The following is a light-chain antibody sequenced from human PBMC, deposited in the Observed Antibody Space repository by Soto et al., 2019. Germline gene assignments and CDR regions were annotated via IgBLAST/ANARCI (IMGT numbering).Light chain of an antibody. CDR1: QGIMND. CDR2: AAA. J-gene: IGKJ1*01. V-gene: IGKV1-9*01. Sequence: IQLTQSPSSLSASVGDRVTITCRASQGIMNDLAWYQQKPGKAPKLLIYAAAILQSGVPSRFSGSGSVTDFTLTISSLQPEDFATYYCQQVNGYPRTFGQGTKVEIK. CDR3: QQVNGYPRT.